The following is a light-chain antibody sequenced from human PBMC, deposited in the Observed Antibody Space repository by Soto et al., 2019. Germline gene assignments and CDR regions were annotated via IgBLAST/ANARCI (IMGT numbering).Light chain of an antibody. CDR3: QQYGSSAPIT. J-gene: IGKJ5*01. Sequence: EIVMTQSPATLSVSPGERAALSCMARHSVSSNLAWYQQQPGPAPRLLLYGASTRATGIPDRFSGSGSETDFTLTISRLEPEDFALYYCQQYGSSAPITFGQGTRLEIK. CDR1: HSVSSN. V-gene: IGKV3-20*01. CDR2: GAS.